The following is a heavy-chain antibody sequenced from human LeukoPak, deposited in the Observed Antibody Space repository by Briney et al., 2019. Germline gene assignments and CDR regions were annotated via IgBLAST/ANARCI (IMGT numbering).Heavy chain of an antibody. V-gene: IGHV3-23*01. CDR1: GFTFSSYA. J-gene: IGHJ4*02. CDR2: ISGSGGST. D-gene: IGHD3-22*01. CDR3: ARFPYYYDNSGYSDDY. Sequence: GGSLRLSCAASGFTFSSYAMSWVRQAPGKGLEWVSAISGSGGSTYYADSVEGRFTISRDNAKNSVYLQMNSLRAEDTVVYYCARFPYYYDNSGYSDDYWGQGTLVTVSS.